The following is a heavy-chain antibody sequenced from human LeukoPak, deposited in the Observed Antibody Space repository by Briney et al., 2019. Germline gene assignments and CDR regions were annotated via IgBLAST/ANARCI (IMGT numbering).Heavy chain of an antibody. Sequence: GGSLRLSCAASGFTFSGSAMHWVRQASGKGLEWVGRIRNKANSYATTYAASVKGRFTISRDNAKNSLYLQMNSLRAEDTALYYCASHSSGEIDWGQGTLVTVSS. J-gene: IGHJ4*02. CDR2: IRNKANSYAT. D-gene: IGHD3-22*01. CDR1: GFTFSGSA. CDR3: ASHSSGEID. V-gene: IGHV3-73*01.